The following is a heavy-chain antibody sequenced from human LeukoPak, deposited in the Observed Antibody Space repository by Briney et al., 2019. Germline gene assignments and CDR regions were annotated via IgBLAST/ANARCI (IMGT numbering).Heavy chain of an antibody. V-gene: IGHV4-34*01. J-gene: IGHJ4*02. CDR3: ARAGEDSSGIDY. D-gene: IGHD3-22*01. CDR1: GGSFSGYY. CDR2: INHSGST. Sequence: PSGTLSLTCAVYGGSFSGYYWSWIRQPPGKGLEWIGEINHSGSTNYNPSLKSRVTISVDTSKNQFSLKLSSVTAADTAVYYCARAGEDSSGIDYWGQGTLVTVSS.